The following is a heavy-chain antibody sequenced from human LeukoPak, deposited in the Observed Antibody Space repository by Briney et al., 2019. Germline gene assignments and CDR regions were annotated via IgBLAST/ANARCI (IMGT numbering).Heavy chain of an antibody. CDR1: GFTFRTCA. CDR2: ISGSGDST. D-gene: IGHD5-24*01. Sequence: GGSLRLSCAASGFTFRTCAMSWVRQAPGMGLEWVSGISGSGDSTYYADSVKGRFTISRDNAKNSLYLQMNSLRAEDTAVYFCATMAEAFDIWGQGTMVTVSS. J-gene: IGHJ3*02. V-gene: IGHV3-23*01. CDR3: ATMAEAFDI.